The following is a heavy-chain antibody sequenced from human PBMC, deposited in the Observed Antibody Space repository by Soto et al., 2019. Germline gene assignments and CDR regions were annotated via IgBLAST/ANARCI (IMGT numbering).Heavy chain of an antibody. CDR1: GFTFNTYR. CDR2: IKEDGSER. J-gene: IGHJ4*02. Sequence: EVQLVESGGGLVQPGGSLRLSCAASGFTFNTYRMTWVRQAPGKGLEWVANIKEDGSERFYEDSVKGLFTISRDNAKNSLFLQINSLRVEDTAVYYCAREEPALYCHGASCSIPHFDYWGQETLVTVSS. D-gene: IGHD2-15*01. CDR3: AREEPALYCHGASCSIPHFDY. V-gene: IGHV3-7*01.